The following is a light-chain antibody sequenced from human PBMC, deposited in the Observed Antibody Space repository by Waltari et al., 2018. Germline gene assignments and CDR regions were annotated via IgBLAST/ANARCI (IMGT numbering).Light chain of an antibody. Sequence: IVLMQSPATLSWSPGDRAPLPCGASQSVSSGFLAWSHQKPGLAPRLLIYDTSTRATGVPDRFRGSGSGREFALSISRLEPEDFAVYYCQQYGDSPRTFGQGTKVEIK. CDR3: QQYGDSPRT. CDR1: QSVSSGF. V-gene: IGKV3D-20*01. J-gene: IGKJ1*01. CDR2: DTS.